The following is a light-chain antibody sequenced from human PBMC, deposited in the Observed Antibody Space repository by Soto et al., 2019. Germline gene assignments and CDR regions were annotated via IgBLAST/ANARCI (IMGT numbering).Light chain of an antibody. V-gene: IGLV3-1*01. Sequence: SYELTQPPSVSVSPGQTASITCSGDKLGDKYASWYQQKPGQSPVLVIYQDTKRPSGIPERFSASNSGHTATLTISGTQAMDEADYYCQAWDSSTAVFGGGTKVTV. CDR2: QDT. CDR3: QAWDSSTAV. CDR1: KLGDKY. J-gene: IGLJ2*01.